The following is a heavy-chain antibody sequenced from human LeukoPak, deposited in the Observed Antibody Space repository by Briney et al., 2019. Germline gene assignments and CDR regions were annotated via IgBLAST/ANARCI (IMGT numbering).Heavy chain of an antibody. J-gene: IGHJ4*02. D-gene: IGHD3-22*01. CDR2: IYYSGST. CDR3: AGSDSSGYYYVSDY. V-gene: IGHV4-39*07. CDR1: GGSISSSSYY. Sequence: SETLSLTCTVSGGSISSSSYYWGWIRQPPGKGLEWIGSIYYSGSTSYNPSLKSRVTISVDTSKNQFSLRLSSVTAADTAVYYCAGSDSSGYYYVSDYWGQGTLVTVSS.